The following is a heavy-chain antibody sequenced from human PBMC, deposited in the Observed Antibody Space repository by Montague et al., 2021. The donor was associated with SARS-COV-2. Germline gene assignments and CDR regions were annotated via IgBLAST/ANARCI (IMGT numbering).Heavy chain of an antibody. D-gene: IGHD2-8*02. CDR2: INHGGST. CDR1: GGSFSGYY. Sequence: SETLSLTCAVYGGSFSGYYWNWIRQPPGKGLEWIGEINHGGSTNYNPSLKSRLTISTDSSKNQFSLKLTSVAAADTAVYYCARLRDGVVPSPILGVGPYYSYDFMDVWGKGTTVTVSS. V-gene: IGHV4-34*01. CDR3: ARLRDGVVPSPILGVGPYYSYDFMDV. J-gene: IGHJ6*03.